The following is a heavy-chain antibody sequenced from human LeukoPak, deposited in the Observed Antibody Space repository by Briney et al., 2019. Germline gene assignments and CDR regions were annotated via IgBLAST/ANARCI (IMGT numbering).Heavy chain of an antibody. Sequence: ASVKVSCKASGYTFTGYYMHWVRQAPGQGLEWMGWINPNSGGTNYAQKFQGRVTMTRDTSTSTAYMELRSLRSDDTAVYYCAREVAAAGTAASPGLGYWGQGTLVTVSS. D-gene: IGHD6-13*01. J-gene: IGHJ4*02. CDR2: INPNSGGT. V-gene: IGHV1-2*02. CDR3: AREVAAAGTAASPGLGY. CDR1: GYTFTGYY.